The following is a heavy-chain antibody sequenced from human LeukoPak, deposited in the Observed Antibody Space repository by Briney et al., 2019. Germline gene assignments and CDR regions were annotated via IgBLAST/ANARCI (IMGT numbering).Heavy chain of an antibody. Sequence: PGGSLRLSCAASGFTFDDYAMHWVRQAPGKGLEWVSGISWNSGSIGYADSVKGRFTISRDNAKNSLYLQMNSLRAEDTALYYCAKDMVGIAAAGCFDYWGQGTLVTVSS. D-gene: IGHD6-25*01. CDR1: GFTFDDYA. J-gene: IGHJ4*02. CDR2: ISWNSGSI. V-gene: IGHV3-9*01. CDR3: AKDMVGIAAAGCFDY.